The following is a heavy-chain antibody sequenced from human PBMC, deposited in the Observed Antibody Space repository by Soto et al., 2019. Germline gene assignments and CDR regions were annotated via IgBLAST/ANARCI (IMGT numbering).Heavy chain of an antibody. CDR3: ARLSPGRSTYGADY. V-gene: IGHV4-59*13. J-gene: IGHJ4*01. CDR1: GGSISSYY. D-gene: IGHD5-18*01. CDR2: IYYSGST. Sequence: QVQLQESGPGLVKPSETLSLTCTVSGGSISSYYWCWIWQPPAKGLEWIGYIYYSGSTNYNPFLKRRVTISVDTSKKQCFLKLRSVTAEDRAVYYSARLSPGRSTYGADYWGQGTLVTVSS.